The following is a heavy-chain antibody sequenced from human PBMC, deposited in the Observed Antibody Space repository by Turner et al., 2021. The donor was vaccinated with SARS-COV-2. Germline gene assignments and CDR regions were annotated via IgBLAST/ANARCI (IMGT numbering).Heavy chain of an antibody. Sequence: QVQLQESVPGLVKPSGTLSLTCAVCGGSISSSNCLSCVRQPPGKGLEWIGKIYHSEITNYNPSLKSRVTISLDKSKNQFSLKLSSVTAAVTAVFDCARWRWDGHLYAFDIWGQGTMVIISS. CDR1: GGSISSSNC. CDR2: IYHSEIT. V-gene: IGHV4-4*02. D-gene: IGHD1-26*01. CDR3: ARWRWDGHLYAFDI. J-gene: IGHJ3*02.